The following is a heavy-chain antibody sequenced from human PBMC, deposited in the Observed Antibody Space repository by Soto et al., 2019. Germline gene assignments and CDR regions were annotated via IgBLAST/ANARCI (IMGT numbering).Heavy chain of an antibody. CDR2: IFWDDDK. J-gene: IGHJ5*02. CDR3: AHRRWTATITADWFDP. V-gene: IGHV2-5*02. Sequence: QITLKESGPTLVKPTQTLTLTCTFSGFSLSTSGVGVGWIRQPPGKALEWLALIFWDDDKRYSPSLKSRLTVTQDTSKNQVVLTMTNMDPVDTATYYCAHRRWTATITADWFDPWGQGTLVTVSS. CDR1: GFSLSTSGVG. D-gene: IGHD5-12*01.